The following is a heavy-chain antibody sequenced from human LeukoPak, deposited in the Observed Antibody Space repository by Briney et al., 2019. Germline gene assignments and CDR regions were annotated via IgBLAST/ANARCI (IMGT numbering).Heavy chain of an antibody. CDR3: AGGRPYYYDSSGYYHGTFDY. CDR2: INPSGGST. Sequence: GASVKVSCKASGYTFTSFGISWVRQAPGQGLEWMGIINPSGGSTSYAQKFQGRVTMTRDTSTSTVYMELSSLRSEDTAVYYCAGGRPYYYDSSGYYHGTFDYWGQGTLVTVSS. J-gene: IGHJ4*02. CDR1: GYTFTSFG. V-gene: IGHV1-46*01. D-gene: IGHD3-22*01.